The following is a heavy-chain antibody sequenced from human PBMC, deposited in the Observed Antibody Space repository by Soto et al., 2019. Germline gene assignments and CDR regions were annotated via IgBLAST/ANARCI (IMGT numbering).Heavy chain of an antibody. V-gene: IGHV4-34*01. J-gene: IGHJ6*03. Sequence: QVQLQQWGAGLLKPSETLSLTCAVYGGSFSGYYWSWIRQPPGKGLEWIGEINHSGSTNYNPSLKRRVTISVDTSKNPFSLKLSSVTAADTAVYYCARGLRGFGVSPPDYYMDVWGKGTTVTVSS. CDR1: GGSFSGYY. D-gene: IGHD3-10*01. CDR3: ARGLRGFGVSPPDYYMDV. CDR2: INHSGST.